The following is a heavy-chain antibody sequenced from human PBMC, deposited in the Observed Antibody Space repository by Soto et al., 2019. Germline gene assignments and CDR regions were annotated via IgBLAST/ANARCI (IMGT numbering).Heavy chain of an antibody. J-gene: IGHJ5*02. D-gene: IGHD6-6*01. CDR2: INHSGST. CDR1: GGSFSGYY. Sequence: SETLSLTCAVYGGSFSGYYWSWIRQPPGKGLEWIGEINHSGSTNYNPSLKSRVTISVDTSKNQFSLKLSSVTAADTAVYYCARGAPAIAARRKNWFDPWGQGTLVTVSS. V-gene: IGHV4-34*01. CDR3: ARGAPAIAARRKNWFDP.